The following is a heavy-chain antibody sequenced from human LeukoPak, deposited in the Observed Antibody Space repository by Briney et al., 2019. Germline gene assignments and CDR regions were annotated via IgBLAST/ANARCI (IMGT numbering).Heavy chain of an antibody. D-gene: IGHD6-19*01. CDR3: AKAAGSSGWYHLDC. Sequence: GSLRLSCAASGFTFSSYAMSWVRQAPGKGLEWVSGISGSGGTTYYADSVRGRFTISRDSSRNTLYLQMNSLRAEDTAVYYCAKAAGSSGWYHLDCWGQGTLVTVSS. J-gene: IGHJ4*02. V-gene: IGHV3-23*01. CDR2: ISGSGGTT. CDR1: GFTFSSYA.